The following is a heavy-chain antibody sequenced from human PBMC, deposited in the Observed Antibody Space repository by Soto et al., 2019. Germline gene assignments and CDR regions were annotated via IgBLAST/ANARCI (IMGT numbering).Heavy chain of an antibody. Sequence: SETLSLTCTVSEGSISSYYWGWIRQPPGKGLEWIGSIYYSGSTYYNPSLKSRVTISVDTSKNQFSLKLSSVTAADTAVYYCACIFSGGYGYGFYYYGMDVWGQGTTVTVSS. CDR1: EGSISSYY. J-gene: IGHJ6*02. D-gene: IGHD5-18*01. CDR2: IYYSGST. CDR3: ACIFSGGYGYGFYYYGMDV. V-gene: IGHV4-39*01.